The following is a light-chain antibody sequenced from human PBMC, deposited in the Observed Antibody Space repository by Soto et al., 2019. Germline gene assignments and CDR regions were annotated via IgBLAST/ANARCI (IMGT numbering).Light chain of an antibody. J-gene: IGLJ6*01. CDR1: SSDVGGYNF. CDR2: EVI. Sequence: QSALTQPASVSASPGQSITISCTGTSSDVGGYNFVSWYQQFSGKAPKLMIYEVINRPSGVSNRFSGSKSGNTASLTISGLQAEDEADYYCETWDSNTQVFGSGTQLTVL. V-gene: IGLV2-14*01. CDR3: ETWDSNTQV.